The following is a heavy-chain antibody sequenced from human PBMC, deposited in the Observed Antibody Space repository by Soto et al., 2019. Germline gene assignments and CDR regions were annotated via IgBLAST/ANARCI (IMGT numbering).Heavy chain of an antibody. CDR1: GYTFTSLP. CDR2: INAGNGDT. CDR3: TRAPRGEN. V-gene: IGHV1-3*01. D-gene: IGHD2-21*01. J-gene: IGHJ1*01. Sequence: GASVKVSCKASGYTFTSLPIHWVRQSPGQRLEWMGWINAGNGDTKYSQKFQGRVTVTRDTSASTAYMELISLRSEDTAVYYCTRAPRGENWGQGTLVTVSS.